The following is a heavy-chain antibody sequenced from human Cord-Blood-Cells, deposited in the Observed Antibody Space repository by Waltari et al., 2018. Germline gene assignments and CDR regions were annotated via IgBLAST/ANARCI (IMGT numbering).Heavy chain of an antibody. D-gene: IGHD5-12*01. CDR3: ALGYSGYDDAFDI. J-gene: IGHJ3*02. CDR1: GYTFTSYD. CDR2: RNPSSGNT. Sequence: QVQLVQSGAEVKKPGTSVKVSCKASGYTFTSYDINWVRQATGQGLECMGWRNPSSGNTGYAQKVQGRVTITRNTSISTAYMELSSLRSEDTAVYYGALGYSGYDDAFDIWGQGTMVTVSS. V-gene: IGHV1-8*03.